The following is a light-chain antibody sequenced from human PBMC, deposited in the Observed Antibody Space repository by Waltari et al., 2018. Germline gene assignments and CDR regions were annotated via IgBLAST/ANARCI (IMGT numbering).Light chain of an antibody. CDR2: KDS. J-gene: IGLJ2*01. V-gene: IGLV3-25*03. CDR3: QSADSSGTYVI. CDR1: ALPKQY. Sequence: SYELTQPPSVSVSPGQTARITCSGAALPKQYAYWYQQKPGQAPVLVIYKDSERPSGIPERFSGSSSRTTVTLTISGVQAEDEADYYCQSADSSGTYVIFGGGTKLTVL.